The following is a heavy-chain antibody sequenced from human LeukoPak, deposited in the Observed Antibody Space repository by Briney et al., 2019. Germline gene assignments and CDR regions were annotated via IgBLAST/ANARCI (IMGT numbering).Heavy chain of an antibody. CDR3: ATKLAAVTGLDY. V-gene: IGHV3-53*01. J-gene: IGHJ4*02. CDR1: GFTVSSNY. D-gene: IGHD6-13*01. Sequence: GGSLRLSCAASGFTVSSNYMSWVRQAPGKGLEWASVIYSGGSTYYADSVKGRFTISRDNSKNTLYLQMNSLRAEDTAVYYCATKLAAVTGLDYWGQGTLVTVSS. CDR2: IYSGGST.